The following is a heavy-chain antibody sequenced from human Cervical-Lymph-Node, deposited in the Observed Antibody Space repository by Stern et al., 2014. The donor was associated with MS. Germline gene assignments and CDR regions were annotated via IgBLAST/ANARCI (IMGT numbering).Heavy chain of an antibody. CDR1: GSSITTSNW. D-gene: IGHD4-17*01. J-gene: IGHJ5*01. CDR2: IYHSGNI. CDR3: ARGEVTTWFDS. Sequence: VQLVQSGPGLVKPSGTLSLTCGVSGSSITTSNWWTWVRQPPGKGLEWIGEIYHSGNINFNPSLKSRVTMSVDNSKNQISLKLTSVTAADTAVYYCARGEVTTWFDSWGPGTLVTVSS. V-gene: IGHV4-4*02.